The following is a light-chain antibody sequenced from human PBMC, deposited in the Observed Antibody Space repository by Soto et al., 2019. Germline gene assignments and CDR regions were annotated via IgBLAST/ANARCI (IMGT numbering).Light chain of an antibody. J-gene: IGKJ5*01. CDR1: QSVSSN. CDR2: DAS. V-gene: IGKV3-15*01. CDR3: QQYYDWPPIT. Sequence: EIVITQSPTALSVSPGERATLSCRASQSVSSNLAWYQQKPGQAPRLLIYDASTRATVIPARFSGSGSGTEFTLTISSLQSEDFAVYYCQQYYDWPPITFGQGTRLEIK.